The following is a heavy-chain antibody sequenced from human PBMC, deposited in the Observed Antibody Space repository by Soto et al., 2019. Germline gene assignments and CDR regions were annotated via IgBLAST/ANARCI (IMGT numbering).Heavy chain of an antibody. CDR1: GGSMFSYY. D-gene: IGHD3-16*01. J-gene: IGHJ4*02. CDR2: IYGRGGT. CDR3: AREGASSYASRHFDN. V-gene: IGHV4-4*07. Sequence: QVQLQESGPGLVKASETLSLTCTVSGGSMFSYYWSWIRQPAGKGLEWIARIYGRGGTNYNPSLKSRVTMSLDTSKNKFSLRLTSVTAADTAVYYCAREGASSYASRHFDNWGPGTLVTVSS.